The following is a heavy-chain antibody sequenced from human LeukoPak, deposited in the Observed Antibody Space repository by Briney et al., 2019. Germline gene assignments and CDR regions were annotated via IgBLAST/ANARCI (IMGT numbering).Heavy chain of an antibody. CDR2: ISGSGGST. V-gene: IGHV3-23*01. J-gene: IGHJ4*02. CDR3: AKDGHSSGWSFDY. Sequence: GGSLRLSCAASGFTVSSNYMSWVRQAPGKGLEWVSGISGSGGSTYYADSVKGRFTISRDDSKNTLYLQMNSLRAEDTAVYYCAKDGHSSGWSFDYWGQGTLVTVSS. CDR1: GFTVSSNY. D-gene: IGHD6-19*01.